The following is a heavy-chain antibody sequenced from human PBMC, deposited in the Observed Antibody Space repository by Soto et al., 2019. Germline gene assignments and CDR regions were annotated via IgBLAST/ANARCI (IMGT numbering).Heavy chain of an antibody. J-gene: IGHJ5*02. V-gene: IGHV4-39*01. CDR1: GGSISSSSYY. CDR3: ARLCIEWLVSGGLYNWFDT. Sequence: SETLSLTCTVSGGSISSSSYYWGWIRQPPGKGLEWIGSIYYSGSTYYNPSLKSRVTISVDTSKNQFSLKLSSVTAADTAVYYCARLCIEWLVSGGLYNWFDTWGQGTLVTVSS. D-gene: IGHD6-19*01. CDR2: IYYSGST.